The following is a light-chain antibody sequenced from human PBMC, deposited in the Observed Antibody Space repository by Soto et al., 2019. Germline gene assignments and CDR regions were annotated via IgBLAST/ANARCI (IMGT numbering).Light chain of an antibody. Sequence: DIRMTQSPSTLSASVGDRVTITCRASQSISSWLAWYQQKPGKAPKLLIYKASSLESGVPSRFSDSGSGTEFTLTNSSLQPDDFATYYCQQYNSYPWTVGQGTKVEIK. CDR2: KAS. CDR3: QQYNSYPWT. CDR1: QSISSW. V-gene: IGKV1-5*03. J-gene: IGKJ1*01.